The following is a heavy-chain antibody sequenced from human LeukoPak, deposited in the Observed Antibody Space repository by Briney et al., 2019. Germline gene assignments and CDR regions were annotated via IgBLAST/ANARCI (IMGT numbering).Heavy chain of an antibody. CDR2: INHNGNVN. Sequence: PGGSLRLSCAASGFTFSSYWMNWARQAPGKGLEWVASINHNGNVNYYVDSVKGRFTISRDNAKNSLYLQMSNLRAEDTAVYYCAKDPAYYGSGSYPDYWGQGTLVTVSS. D-gene: IGHD3-10*01. CDR3: AKDPAYYGSGSYPDY. J-gene: IGHJ4*02. V-gene: IGHV3-7*03. CDR1: GFTFSSYW.